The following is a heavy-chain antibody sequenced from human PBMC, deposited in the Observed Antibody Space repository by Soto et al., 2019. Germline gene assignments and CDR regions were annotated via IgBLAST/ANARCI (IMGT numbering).Heavy chain of an antibody. CDR3: AADMAARRGRDYYYYGIDV. CDR1: SGSINNGNYC. D-gene: IGHD6-6*01. V-gene: IGHV4-30-4*01. CDR2: IHYIGNT. J-gene: IGHJ6*02. Sequence: QVQLQESGPGLVKPSQTLSLTCTVSSGSINNGNYCWSWIRRPPGKGLEWIGYIHYIGNTHYNPSLKSRVTISLDTSKNQFSLRLTSLTAADTAVYYCAADMAARRGRDYYYYGIDVWGQGTTVTVSS.